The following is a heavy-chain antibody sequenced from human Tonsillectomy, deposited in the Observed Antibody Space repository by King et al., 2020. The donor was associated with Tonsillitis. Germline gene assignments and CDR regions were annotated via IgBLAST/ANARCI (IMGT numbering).Heavy chain of an antibody. Sequence: QLQESGPGLVKPSETLSLTCTVSGGSISSYYWSWIRQPAGKGLEWMGRIYTSGSTNYNPSLKSRIPMSGDTSKNQFSLKLSSVTAADTAVYYCARDYGSGSYYNPPYWYFDLWGRGTLVTVSS. CDR2: IYTSGST. V-gene: IGHV4-4*07. D-gene: IGHD3-10*01. CDR3: ARDYGSGSYYNPPYWYFDL. CDR1: GGSISSYY. J-gene: IGHJ2*01.